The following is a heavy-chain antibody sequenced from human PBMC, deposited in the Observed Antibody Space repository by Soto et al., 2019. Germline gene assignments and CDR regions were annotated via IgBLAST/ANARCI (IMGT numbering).Heavy chain of an antibody. V-gene: IGHV3-9*01. CDR2: ISWHSGNI. J-gene: IGHJ3*02. Sequence: PGGSLRLSCAASGFNYDDYDIHCVRQAPGKGLEWVSGISWHSGNIGYADSVKGRFTISRDNAKNSLYLQMNSLRAEDTAFYYCAKDIALVYSDRSGYAAFEIWGQGTMVTVSS. D-gene: IGHD3-22*01. CDR3: AKDIALVYSDRSGYAAFEI. CDR1: GFNYDDYD.